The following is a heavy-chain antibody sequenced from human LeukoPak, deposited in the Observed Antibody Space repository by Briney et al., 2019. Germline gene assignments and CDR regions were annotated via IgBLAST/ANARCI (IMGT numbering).Heavy chain of an antibody. Sequence: SETLSLTCTVSGGSISSGSYYWSWIRQPAGKGLEWIGRIYTSGSTNYNPSLKSRVTISVDTSKNQFSLKLSSVTAADTAVYYCAGSDDFWSGYFDYWGQGTLVTVSS. D-gene: IGHD3-3*01. CDR3: AGSDDFWSGYFDY. CDR2: IYTSGST. V-gene: IGHV4-61*02. CDR1: GGSISSGSYY. J-gene: IGHJ4*02.